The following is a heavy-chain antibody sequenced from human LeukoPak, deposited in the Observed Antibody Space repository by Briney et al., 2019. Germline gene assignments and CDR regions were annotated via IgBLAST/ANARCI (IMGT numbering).Heavy chain of an antibody. J-gene: IGHJ4*02. CDR1: GGSISSSSYY. V-gene: IGHV4-39*07. Sequence: SETLSLTCTVSGGSISSSSYYWGWIRQPPGKGLEWIGSIYYSGSTYYNPSLKSRVTISVDTSKNQFSLKLSSVTAADTAVYYCAREARCYDSSGPFDYWGQGTLVTVSS. CDR2: IYYSGST. CDR3: AREARCYDSSGPFDY. D-gene: IGHD3-22*01.